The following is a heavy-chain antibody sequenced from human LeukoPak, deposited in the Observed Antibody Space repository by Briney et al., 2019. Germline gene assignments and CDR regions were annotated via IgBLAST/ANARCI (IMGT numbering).Heavy chain of an antibody. V-gene: IGHV3-23*01. CDR1: GFTFSSYA. J-gene: IGHJ4*02. CDR3: AKGGSARVFDY. D-gene: IGHD6-25*01. CDR2: ISGSGGST. Sequence: GGSLRLSCAAPGFTFSSYAMSWVRQAPGRGLEWVSAISGSGGSTYYADSVKGRFTISRDNSKNTLYLQMNSLRAEDTAVYYCAKGGSARVFDYWGQGTLVTVSS.